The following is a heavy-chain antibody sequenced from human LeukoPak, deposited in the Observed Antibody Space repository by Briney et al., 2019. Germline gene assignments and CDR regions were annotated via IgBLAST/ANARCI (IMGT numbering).Heavy chain of an antibody. CDR3: ARGRYLHGSGSPSDAFDI. CDR1: GGSISSGGYY. D-gene: IGHD3-10*01. J-gene: IGHJ3*02. Sequence: SETLSLTCTVSGGSISSGGYYWSWIRQHPGKGLEWIGYIYYSGSTYYNPSLKSRVTISVDTSKNQFSLKLSSVTAADTAVYYCARGRYLHGSGSPSDAFDIWGQGTMVTVSS. V-gene: IGHV4-31*03. CDR2: IYYSGST.